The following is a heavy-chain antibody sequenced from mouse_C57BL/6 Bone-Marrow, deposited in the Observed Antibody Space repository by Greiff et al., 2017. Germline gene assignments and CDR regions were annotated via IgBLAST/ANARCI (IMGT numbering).Heavy chain of an antibody. CDR2: IYPRSGNT. CDR3: AREEKLGPFAY. J-gene: IGHJ3*01. Sequence: QVHVKQSGAELARPGASVKLSCKASGYTFTSYGISWVKQRTGQGLEWIGEIYPRSGNTYYNEKFKGKATLTADKSSSTAYMELHSLTSEDSAVYFCAREEKLGPFAYWGQGTLVTVSA. CDR1: GYTFTSYG. D-gene: IGHD4-1*01. V-gene: IGHV1-81*01.